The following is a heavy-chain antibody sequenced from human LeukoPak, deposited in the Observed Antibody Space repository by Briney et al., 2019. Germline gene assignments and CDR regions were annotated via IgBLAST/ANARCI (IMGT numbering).Heavy chain of an antibody. CDR1: GFTFSSYE. CDR2: ISSSSSYI. Sequence: GGSLRLSCAASGFTFSSYEMKWVRQAPGKGLEWVSSISSSSSYIYYADSVKGRFTISRDNAKNSLFLQMNSLRAEDTAVYFCARATWDPNYYYYMDVWGKGTTVTISS. J-gene: IGHJ6*03. D-gene: IGHD1-26*01. CDR3: ARATWDPNYYYYMDV. V-gene: IGHV3-21*01.